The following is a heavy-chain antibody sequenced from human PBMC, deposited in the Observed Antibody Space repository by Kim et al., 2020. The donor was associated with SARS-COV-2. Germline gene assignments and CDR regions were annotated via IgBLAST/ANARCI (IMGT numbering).Heavy chain of an antibody. V-gene: IGHV3-15*01. CDR2: IKSKTDGGTT. CDR1: GFTFSNAW. CDR3: TTEGDEHYYYYGMNV. Sequence: GGSLRLSCAASGFTFSNAWMSWVRQAPGKGLEWVGRIKSKTDGGTTDYAAPVKGRFTISRDDSKNTLYLQMNSLKTEDTAVYYCTTEGDEHYYYYGMNVWGQGTTVTVSS. J-gene: IGHJ6*02.